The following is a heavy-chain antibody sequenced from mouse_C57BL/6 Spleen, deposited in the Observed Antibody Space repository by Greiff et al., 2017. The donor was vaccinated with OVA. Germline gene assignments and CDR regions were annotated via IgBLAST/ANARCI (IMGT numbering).Heavy chain of an antibody. D-gene: IGHD2-1*01. CDR2: IDPSDSYT. J-gene: IGHJ3*01. V-gene: IGHV1-69*01. CDR1: GYTFTSYW. Sequence: QVQLQQPGAELVMPGASVKLSCKASGYTFTSYWMHWVKQRPGQGLEWIGEIDPSDSYTNSNQKFKGKSTLTVDKSSSTAYMQLSSLTSEDSAVYYCARYGNDFAYWGQGTLVTVSA. CDR3: ARYGNDFAY.